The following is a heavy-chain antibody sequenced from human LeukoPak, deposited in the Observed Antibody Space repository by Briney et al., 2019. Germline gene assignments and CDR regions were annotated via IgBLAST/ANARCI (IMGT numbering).Heavy chain of an antibody. J-gene: IGHJ4*02. Sequence: PGGSLRLSCAASGFAFNNFAMSWVRQTPEKGLEWVSAISGSDGRTFYADSVKGRFTISRDNSKNTLSLQMNSLRADDTAVYCCAKESPYSSNRLYYFDFWGQGTLVTVSS. V-gene: IGHV3-23*01. CDR2: ISGSDGRT. CDR1: GFAFNNFA. D-gene: IGHD2-21*01. CDR3: AKESPYSSNRLYYFDF.